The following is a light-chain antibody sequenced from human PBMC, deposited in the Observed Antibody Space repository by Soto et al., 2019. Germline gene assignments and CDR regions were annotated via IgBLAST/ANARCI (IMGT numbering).Light chain of an antibody. CDR2: KAS. Sequence: DIQMTQSPSTLSASVGDRVTITCRASQSISSWLAWYQQKPGKAPKLLIYKASNLEGGVPSRFSGSGSGTEFSLTISSLQPDDFATYYCQQYNSYSYTFGQGTKLEIK. V-gene: IGKV1-5*03. CDR3: QQYNSYSYT. J-gene: IGKJ2*01. CDR1: QSISSW.